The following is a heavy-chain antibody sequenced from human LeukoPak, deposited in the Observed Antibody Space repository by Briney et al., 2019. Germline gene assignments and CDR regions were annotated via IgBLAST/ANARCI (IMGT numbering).Heavy chain of an antibody. J-gene: IGHJ6*04. V-gene: IGHV3-48*03. Sequence: GGSLRLSCAASGFTFSSYEMNWVRQAPGKGLEGVSYISSSGSTIYYADSVKGRFPIPRDNAKNSLYLQLNSLRAEDTAVYYCAELGIPMIGGVWGKGTTVTISS. D-gene: IGHD3-10*02. CDR3: AELGIPMIGGV. CDR1: GFTFSSYE. CDR2: ISSSGSTI.